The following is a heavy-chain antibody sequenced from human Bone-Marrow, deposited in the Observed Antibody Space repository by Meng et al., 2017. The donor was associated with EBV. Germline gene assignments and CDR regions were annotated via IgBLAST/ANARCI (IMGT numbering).Heavy chain of an antibody. J-gene: IGHJ4*02. CDR3: AKAPIWSYFDH. CDR1: GFTFSSHA. Sequence: VKLVESGGSVVQPGRSLRLSCVASGFTFSSHAMHWVRQAPGKGLEWVSSISGSGGSTYYADSVKGRFTVSRDNSKNTLYLQMDSLRAEDTAVYYCAKAPIWSYFDHWGQGALVTVSS. D-gene: IGHD3-16*01. CDR2: ISGSGGST. V-gene: IGHV3-23*04.